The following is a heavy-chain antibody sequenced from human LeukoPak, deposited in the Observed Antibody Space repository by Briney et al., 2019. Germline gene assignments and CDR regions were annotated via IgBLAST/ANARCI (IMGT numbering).Heavy chain of an antibody. CDR1: GYTFTGYY. J-gene: IGHJ6*03. CDR3: ARAGGYGSGSYPYMDV. CDR2: INPNSGGT. D-gene: IGHD3-10*01. Sequence: APVKVSCKASGYTFTGYYMHWVRQAPGQGLEWMGWINPNSGGTNYAQKFQGRVTMTRDTSISTAYMELSRLRSDDTAVYYCARAGGYGSGSYPYMDVWGKGTTVTVSS. V-gene: IGHV1-2*02.